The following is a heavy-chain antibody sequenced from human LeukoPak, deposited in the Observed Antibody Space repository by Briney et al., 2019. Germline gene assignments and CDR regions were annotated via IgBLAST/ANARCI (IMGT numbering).Heavy chain of an antibody. CDR1: GYILTNYY. CDR2: INPSGGTT. D-gene: IGHD3-16*01. J-gene: IGHJ4*02. Sequence: ASVKVSCKASGYILTNYYTHWVRQAPGQGLEWMGIINPSGGTTTYAQKFQGRVTVTRDTSTTTVYMELSSLRSEDTAVYYCAREAWGRSYFDYWGQGALVTVSS. CDR3: AREAWGRSYFDY. V-gene: IGHV1-46*01.